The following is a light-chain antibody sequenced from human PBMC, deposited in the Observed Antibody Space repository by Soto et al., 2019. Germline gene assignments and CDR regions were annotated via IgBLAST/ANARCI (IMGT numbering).Light chain of an antibody. J-gene: IGLJ7*01. Sequence: QSVLRQPPSASGTPGQRVTISCSGSNSNIGTNTVNWYQQLPGTAPQLLIYSNNQRPSGVPDRVSGSKSGTSASLAISGLQSEDEADYYCATWDDSLNGVIFGGGTQLTVL. CDR3: ATWDDSLNGVI. CDR2: SNN. CDR1: NSNIGTNT. V-gene: IGLV1-44*01.